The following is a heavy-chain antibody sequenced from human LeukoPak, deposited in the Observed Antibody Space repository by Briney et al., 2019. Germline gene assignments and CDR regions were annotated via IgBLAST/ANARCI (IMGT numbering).Heavy chain of an antibody. Sequence: SETLSLTCTVSGGSISSYYWSWIRQPPGKGLEWIGYIYYSGSTNYNPSLKSRVTISVDTSKNQFSLKLSSVTAADTAVYHCARDAPLLGYYGMDVWGQGTTVTVSS. CDR2: IYYSGST. D-gene: IGHD7-27*01. J-gene: IGHJ6*02. CDR3: ARDAPLLGYYGMDV. CDR1: GGSISSYY. V-gene: IGHV4-59*01.